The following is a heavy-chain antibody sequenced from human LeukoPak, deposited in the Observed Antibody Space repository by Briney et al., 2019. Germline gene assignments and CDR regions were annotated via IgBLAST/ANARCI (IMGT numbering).Heavy chain of an antibody. CDR2: IYYSGST. CDR3: AGTGYYYDSSGYTPLPT. Sequence: LETLSLTCTVSGGSISSYYWSWIRQPPGKGLEWIGYIYYSGSTNYNPSLKSRVTISVDTSKNQFSLKLSSVTAADTAVYYCAGTGYYYDSSGYTPLPTWGQGTLVTVSS. D-gene: IGHD3-22*01. J-gene: IGHJ5*02. V-gene: IGHV4-59*08. CDR1: GGSISSYY.